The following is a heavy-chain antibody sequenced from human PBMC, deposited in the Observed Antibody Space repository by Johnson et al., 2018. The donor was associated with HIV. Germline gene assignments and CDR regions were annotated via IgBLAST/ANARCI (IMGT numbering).Heavy chain of an antibody. CDR3: AKGGTRYTPGDGFDV. CDR1: GFTFSSYA. V-gene: IGHV3-23*04. CDR2: ISGSGGST. J-gene: IGHJ3*01. Sequence: VQLVESGGGLVQPGGSLRLSCAASGFTFSSYAMSWVRQAPGKGLEWVSAISGSGGSTYYADSVKGRFTISRDSSKNTLYLQMNSLRTEGTAVYYCAKGGTRYTPGDGFDVWGQGTMVTVSS. D-gene: IGHD1-14*01.